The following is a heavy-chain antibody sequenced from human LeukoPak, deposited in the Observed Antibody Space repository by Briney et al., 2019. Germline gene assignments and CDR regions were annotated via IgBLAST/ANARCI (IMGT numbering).Heavy chain of an antibody. D-gene: IGHD1-7*01. Sequence: QPGGSLRLSCAASGFTFSSYAMHWVRQAPGKGLEWVAVISYDGSNKYYADSVKGRFTISRDNSKNTLYLQMNSLRAEDTAVYYCARDENNWNYPPNFGYWGQGTLVTVSS. J-gene: IGHJ4*02. CDR3: ARDENNWNYPPNFGY. CDR1: GFTFSSYA. CDR2: ISYDGSNK. V-gene: IGHV3-30-3*01.